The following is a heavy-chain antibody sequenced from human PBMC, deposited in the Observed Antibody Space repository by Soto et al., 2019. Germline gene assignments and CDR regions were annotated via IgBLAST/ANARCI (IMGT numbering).Heavy chain of an antibody. Sequence: PSQTLSLTCAISGDSVSSNSAAWTWIRQSPSRGLEFLGRTYYRSKWYNDYAISVKSRITINPDTSKNQFSLQLNSVTPEDTAVYYCVRVVGHHLASNWFYTRGRRTLVTGSS. CDR2: TYYRSKWYN. CDR1: GDSVSSNSAA. CDR3: VRVVGHHLASNWFYT. V-gene: IGHV6-1*01. D-gene: IGHD1-26*01. J-gene: IGHJ5*01.